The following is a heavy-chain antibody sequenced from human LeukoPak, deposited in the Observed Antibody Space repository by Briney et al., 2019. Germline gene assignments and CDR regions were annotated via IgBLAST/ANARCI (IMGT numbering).Heavy chain of an antibody. V-gene: IGHV3-53*01. CDR1: GFTVSSNY. CDR2: IYSGGST. J-gene: IGHJ4*02. CDR3: ARGGDINGSPFDY. D-gene: IGHD3-22*01. Sequence: GGSLRLSCAVSGFTVSSNYMNWVRQAPGKGLEWVSVIYSGGSTYYADSVKGRFTISRDNSKNTLYLQMNSRRAEDTAVYYCARGGDINGSPFDYWGQGTLVTVSS.